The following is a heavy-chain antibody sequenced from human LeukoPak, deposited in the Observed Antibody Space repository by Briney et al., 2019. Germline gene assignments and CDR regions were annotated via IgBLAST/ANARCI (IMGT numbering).Heavy chain of an antibody. CDR3: ARSYSSGYPNWIDP. D-gene: IGHD3-22*01. V-gene: IGHV3-11*04. J-gene: IGHJ5*02. CDR1: GFTFSDYY. Sequence: GGSLRLSCAASGFTFSDYYMSWIRQAPGKGLEWVSYISSSGSTIYYADSVKGRFTISRDNAKNSLYLQMNSLRAEDTAVYYCARSYSSGYPNWIDPWGQGTLVTVSS. CDR2: ISSSGSTI.